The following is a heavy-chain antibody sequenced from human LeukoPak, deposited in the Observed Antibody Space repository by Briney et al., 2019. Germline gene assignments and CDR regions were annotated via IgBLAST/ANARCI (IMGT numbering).Heavy chain of an antibody. J-gene: IGHJ3*02. V-gene: IGHV1-24*01. CDR1: GYTLTELS. D-gene: IGHD3-10*01. Sequence: ASVKVSCKVSGYTLTELSMHWVRQAPGKGLEWMGGFDPEDGETIYAQKFQGRVTMTEDTSTGTAYMELSSLRSEDTAVYYCATYPTFSYGSGSYAFDIWGQGTMVTVSS. CDR3: ATYPTFSYGSGSYAFDI. CDR2: FDPEDGET.